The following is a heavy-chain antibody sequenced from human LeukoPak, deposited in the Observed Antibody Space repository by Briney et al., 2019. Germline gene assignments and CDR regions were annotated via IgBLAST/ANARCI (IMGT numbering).Heavy chain of an antibody. J-gene: IGHJ4*02. D-gene: IGHD3-10*01. CDR3: ARDQTYSGSGIYTYFDY. CDR2: IYSTGST. CDR1: GGSISSGDYY. Sequence: SQTLSLTCTVSGGSISSGDYYWSWIRQPPGKGLEYLGRIYSTGSTNYNPSLRSRVTISVDTSKNHFSLKLSSVTAADTAVYYCARDQTYSGSGIYTYFDYWGQGILVTVSS. V-gene: IGHV4-61*02.